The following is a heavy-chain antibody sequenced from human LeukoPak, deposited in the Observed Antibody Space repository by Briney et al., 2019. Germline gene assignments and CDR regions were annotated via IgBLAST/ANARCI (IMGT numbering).Heavy chain of an antibody. Sequence: SETLSLTCTVSGGSIISTSSYWGWIRQPPGKGLEWIGCMSYGGNSFYNPSLKSRVTISLDTSRSQFSLKLDSVTATDTAVYHCVRLPTGYPNWFDAWGQGTLVTVSS. J-gene: IGHJ5*02. CDR1: GGSIISTSSY. V-gene: IGHV4-39*01. CDR2: MSYGGNS. D-gene: IGHD3-9*01. CDR3: VRLPTGYPNWFDA.